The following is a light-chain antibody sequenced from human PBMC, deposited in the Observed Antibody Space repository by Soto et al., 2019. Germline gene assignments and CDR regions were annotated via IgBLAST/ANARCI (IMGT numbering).Light chain of an antibody. V-gene: IGKV1-5*03. CDR1: QSISSW. CDR3: QHYNSLYR. J-gene: IGKJ2*03. Sequence: DIQMTQSPSTLSASVGDRVTITCRASQSISSWLPWYQQKPGKAPKLLIYKASSLESGVPSRFSASGSGTVFTLSIRSLEPDDFASYYCQHYNSLYRFGQGTKLEIK. CDR2: KAS.